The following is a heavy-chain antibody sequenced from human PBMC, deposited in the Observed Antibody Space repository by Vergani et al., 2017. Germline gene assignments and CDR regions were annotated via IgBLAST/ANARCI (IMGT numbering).Heavy chain of an antibody. Sequence: QLQLQESGPGLVKPSETLSLTCTVSGGSISSSNWWGWIRQPPGKGLEWIGYIYYSGSTYYNPSLKSRVTISVDTSKNQFSLKLSSVTAADTAVYYCARAPRIAAAGTGLAFDIWGQGTMVTVSS. CDR1: GGSISSSNW. J-gene: IGHJ3*02. V-gene: IGHV4-28*03. D-gene: IGHD6-13*01. CDR2: IYYSGST. CDR3: ARAPRIAAAGTGLAFDI.